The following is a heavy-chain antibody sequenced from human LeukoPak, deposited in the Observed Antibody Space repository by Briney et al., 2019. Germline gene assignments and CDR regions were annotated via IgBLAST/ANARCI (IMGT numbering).Heavy chain of an antibody. Sequence: GESLKISCKGSGYSFPNYWIAWVRQMPGKGLEWMGIIYPGDSETRYSPPFQGQVTISADKSISTAYLQWSSLKSSGSAMYYCARQTYGDYMFDSWGQGPLVTVSS. J-gene: IGHJ4*02. CDR3: ARQTYGDYMFDS. D-gene: IGHD4-17*01. CDR2: IYPGDSET. V-gene: IGHV5-51*01. CDR1: GYSFPNYW.